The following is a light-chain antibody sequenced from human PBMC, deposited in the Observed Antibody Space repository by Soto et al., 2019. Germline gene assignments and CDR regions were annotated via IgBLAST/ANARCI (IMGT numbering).Light chain of an antibody. CDR2: AAS. Sequence: DXQMTQSPSSLSTSVGDRVTITCRASQSITNYLNWYQQKPGRVPKLLIYAASRLQSGVPSRFSGSGSGTDFTLTISSLQPEDFATYYCQQSYITPWTFGQGTKVEIK. V-gene: IGKV1-39*01. CDR1: QSITNY. CDR3: QQSYITPWT. J-gene: IGKJ1*01.